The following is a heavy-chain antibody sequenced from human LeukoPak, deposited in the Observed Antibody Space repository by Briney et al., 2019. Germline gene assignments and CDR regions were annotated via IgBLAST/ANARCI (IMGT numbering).Heavy chain of an antibody. V-gene: IGHV4-39*01. CDR1: GGSISSSSYY. CDR3: ARAFGVAPPVSNWLDP. J-gene: IGHJ5*02. D-gene: IGHD3-3*01. CDR2: IYYSGST. Sequence: PSETLSLTCTVSGGSISSSSYYWGWIRQPPGKGLEWIGSIYYSGSTYYNPSLKSRVTISVDTSKNQFSLKLSSVTAADTAVYYCARAFGVAPPVSNWLDPWGQGTLVTVSS.